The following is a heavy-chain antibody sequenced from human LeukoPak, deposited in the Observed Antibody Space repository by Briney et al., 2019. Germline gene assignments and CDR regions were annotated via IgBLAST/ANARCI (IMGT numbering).Heavy chain of an antibody. V-gene: IGHV1-69*13. Sequence: SVKVSCKASGGTFSSYAISWVRQAPGQGLEWMGGIIPIFGTANYAQKFQGRVTITADESTSTAYMELSRLRSDDTAVYYCASLYCSSTSCYRPGFDYWGQGTLVTVSS. D-gene: IGHD2-2*02. CDR2: IIPIFGTA. CDR1: GGTFSSYA. CDR3: ASLYCSSTSCYRPGFDY. J-gene: IGHJ4*02.